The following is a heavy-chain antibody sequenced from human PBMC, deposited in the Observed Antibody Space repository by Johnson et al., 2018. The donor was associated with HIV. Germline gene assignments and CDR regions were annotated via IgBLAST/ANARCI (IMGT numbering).Heavy chain of an antibody. Sequence: QVQLVESGGGVVQPGRSLRLSCAACGFTFSSYAMHWVRQAPGKGLEWVAVISYDGSNKYYADSVKGRFTISRDNSKNTLYLQMNSLRAEDTAVYYCAREGEVGRAFDIWGQGTMVTVSS. CDR3: AREGEVGRAFDI. V-gene: IGHV3-30*04. CDR2: ISYDGSNK. J-gene: IGHJ3*02. D-gene: IGHD3-16*01. CDR1: GFTFSSYA.